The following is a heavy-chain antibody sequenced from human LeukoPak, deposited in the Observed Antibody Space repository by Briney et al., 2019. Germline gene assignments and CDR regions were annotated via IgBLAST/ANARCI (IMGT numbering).Heavy chain of an antibody. CDR3: ARGRKTYGGKPHWYFDL. V-gene: IGHV4-30-4*08. D-gene: IGHD4-23*01. Sequence: PSETLSLTCTVSGGSISSGDYYWSWIRQPPGKGLEWIGYIYYSGSAYYNPPLKSRVTISVDTSKNQFSLKLSSVTAADTAVYYCARGRKTYGGKPHWYFDLWGRGTLVTVSS. CDR2: IYYSGSA. J-gene: IGHJ2*01. CDR1: GGSISSGDYY.